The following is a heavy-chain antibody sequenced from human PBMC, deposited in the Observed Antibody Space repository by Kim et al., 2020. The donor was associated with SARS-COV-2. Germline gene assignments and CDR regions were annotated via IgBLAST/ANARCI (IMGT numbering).Heavy chain of an antibody. CDR2: IYYSGST. J-gene: IGHJ4*02. Sequence: SETLSLTCTVSGGSISSYYWSWIRQPPGKELEWIGCIYYSGSTNYNPSLKSRVTISVDTSKNQFSLKLSSVTAADTAVYYCARVNPSSGWFVDYWGQGTLVTVSS. D-gene: IGHD6-19*01. CDR1: GGSISSYY. V-gene: IGHV4-59*01. CDR3: ARVNPSSGWFVDY.